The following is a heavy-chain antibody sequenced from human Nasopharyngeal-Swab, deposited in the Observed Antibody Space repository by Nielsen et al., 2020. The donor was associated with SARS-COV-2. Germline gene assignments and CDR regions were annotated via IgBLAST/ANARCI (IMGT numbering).Heavy chain of an antibody. CDR1: GYSISSGYY. D-gene: IGHD1-1*01. CDR2: IYHSGST. V-gene: IGHV4-38-2*02. CDR3: ACHRTASFYY. J-gene: IGHJ4*02. Sequence: SETLSLTCTVSGYSISSGYYWDWIRQSPGKGLEWIGSIYHSGSTYYNPSLKSRVTISVDTSWNHFSLKLRSVTGADTAVYYCACHRTASFYYWGQGTLVTVSS.